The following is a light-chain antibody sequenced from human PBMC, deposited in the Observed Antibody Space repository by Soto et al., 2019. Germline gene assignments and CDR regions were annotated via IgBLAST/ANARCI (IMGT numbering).Light chain of an antibody. CDR3: QQRSNWPFT. V-gene: IGKV3-11*01. CDR2: DAS. Sequence: EIVLTQSPATLSLSPGERATLSCRASQSVSSYLAWYQQKPGQAPRLLIYDASNMATGIPARFSGSGSGTDFTLTISSLEPEDFAVYYCQQRSNWPFTFGRGTKVDIK. CDR1: QSVSSY. J-gene: IGKJ3*01.